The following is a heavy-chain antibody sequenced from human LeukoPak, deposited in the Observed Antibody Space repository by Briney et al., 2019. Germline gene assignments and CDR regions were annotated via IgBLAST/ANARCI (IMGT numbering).Heavy chain of an antibody. Sequence: PGGSLRLSCAASGFVFSNHEMTWVRQAPGKGLEWVSYISSSGSTIYYADSVKGRFTISRDNAKNSLYLQMNSLRAEDTAVYYCARDLVQLWSKDYWGQGTLVTVSS. J-gene: IGHJ4*02. CDR2: ISSSGSTI. CDR1: GFVFSNHE. CDR3: ARDLVQLWSKDY. V-gene: IGHV3-48*03. D-gene: IGHD5-18*01.